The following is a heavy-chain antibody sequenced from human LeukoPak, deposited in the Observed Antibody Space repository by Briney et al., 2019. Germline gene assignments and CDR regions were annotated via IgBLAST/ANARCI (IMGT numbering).Heavy chain of an antibody. Sequence: PGGSLRLSCAASGFTVSSNYMSWVRQASGKGLEWVSVIYSGGSTYYSHSVKGRFTISRDNSKNTLYNQMNSRRAEDTAVYYCARDRGVAYYFDYWGQGTLVTVSS. V-gene: IGHV3-53*01. CDR2: IYSGGST. D-gene: IGHD3-10*01. CDR3: ARDRGVAYYFDY. CDR1: GFTVSSNY. J-gene: IGHJ4*02.